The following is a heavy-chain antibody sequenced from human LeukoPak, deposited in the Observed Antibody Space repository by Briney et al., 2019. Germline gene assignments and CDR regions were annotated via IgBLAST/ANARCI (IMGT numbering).Heavy chain of an antibody. CDR3: ARDRYCTNGVCYTGHPFDY. CDR1: GGSISSSSYY. D-gene: IGHD2-8*01. V-gene: IGHV4-39*07. J-gene: IGHJ4*02. Sequence: PSETLSLTCTVSGGSISSSSYYWGWIRQPPGKGLEWIGSIYYSGSTYYNPSLKSRVTISVDTSKNQFSLKLSSVTAADTAVYYCARDRYCTNGVCYTGHPFDYWGQGTLVTVSS. CDR2: IYYSGST.